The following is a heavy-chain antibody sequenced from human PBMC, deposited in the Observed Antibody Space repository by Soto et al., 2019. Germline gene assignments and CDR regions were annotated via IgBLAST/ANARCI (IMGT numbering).Heavy chain of an antibody. D-gene: IGHD3-16*01. CDR3: ARLKQDYAVA. CDR2: MNPNSGNT. V-gene: IGHV1-8*01. CDR1: GYTFTSYD. Sequence: ASVKVSCKASGYTFTSYDINWVRLATGQGLEWMGWMNPNSGNTAYAQKFQGRVTMTRNTSITTAYMELSSLRSDATAVYYCARLKQDYAVAWGQGTLVTVSS. J-gene: IGHJ5*02.